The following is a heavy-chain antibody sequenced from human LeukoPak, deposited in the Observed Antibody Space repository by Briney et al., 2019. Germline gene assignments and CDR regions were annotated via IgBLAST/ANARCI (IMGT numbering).Heavy chain of an antibody. J-gene: IGHJ4*02. D-gene: IGHD3-10*01. CDR1: GGSVSSYY. Sequence: SETLSLTCTVSGGSVSSYYWSWIRQPPGKGLEWIGFIFYSGTTNYNPSLKSRVTISVDTSRNQFSLKLSSVTAADTAVYYCARGLWFGDENPPYFDYWGQGILVTVSS. V-gene: IGHV4-59*08. CDR2: IFYSGTT. CDR3: ARGLWFGDENPPYFDY.